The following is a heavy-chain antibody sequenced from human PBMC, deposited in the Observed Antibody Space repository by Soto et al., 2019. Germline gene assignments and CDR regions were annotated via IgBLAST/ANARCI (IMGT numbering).Heavy chain of an antibody. Sequence: QVQLVQSGAEVKKPGSSVKVSCKASGDTFSSHSFTWVRQAPGQGLEWMGRIIPFVGTESIAQKFKGRVTISADTSAGTVYMELSSLRSDDTPIYYCATAASIFGAASDYWGQGTLVTVSS. V-gene: IGHV1-69*08. D-gene: IGHD3-3*01. CDR3: ATAASIFGAASDY. J-gene: IGHJ4*02. CDR1: GDTFSSHS. CDR2: IIPFVGTE.